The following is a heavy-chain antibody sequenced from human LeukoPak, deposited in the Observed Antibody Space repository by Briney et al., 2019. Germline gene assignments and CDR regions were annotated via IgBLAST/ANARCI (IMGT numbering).Heavy chain of an antibody. CDR3: ARDSLVAAAFDY. CDR1: GFTFSSYW. CDR2: INSDGSST. V-gene: IGHV3-74*01. J-gene: IGHJ4*02. D-gene: IGHD6-13*01. Sequence: PGGSLRLSCAASGFTFSSYWMHWVRQAPGKGLAWVSRINSDGSSTSYADSVKGRFTISRDNAKNTLYLQMNSLRAEDTAVYYCARDSLVAAAFDYWGQGTLVTVSS.